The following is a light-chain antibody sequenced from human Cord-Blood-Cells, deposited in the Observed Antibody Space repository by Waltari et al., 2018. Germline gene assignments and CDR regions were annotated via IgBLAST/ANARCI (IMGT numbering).Light chain of an antibody. Sequence: DIQMTQSPSTLSASVVDRVTITCRESQSISSWLAWYQQKPGKAPKLLVYDASSLESGVPSRFSVSGSVTEFTLYISSLQPDDFATYYCQQYNSYSPWTFGQGTKVEIK. CDR3: QQYNSYSPWT. V-gene: IGKV1-5*01. J-gene: IGKJ1*01. CDR2: DAS. CDR1: QSISSW.